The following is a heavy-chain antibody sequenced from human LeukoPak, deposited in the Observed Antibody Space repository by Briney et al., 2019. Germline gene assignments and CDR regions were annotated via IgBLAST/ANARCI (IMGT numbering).Heavy chain of an antibody. CDR1: GFTFSSYA. J-gene: IGHJ6*02. D-gene: IGHD3-10*01. CDR2: ISYDGSNK. V-gene: IGHV3-30-3*01. Sequence: GGSLRLSCAASGFTFSSYAMHWVRQAPGKGLEWVAVISYDGSNKYYADSVKGRFTISRDNSKNTLYLQMNSLRAEDTAVYYCARDRILWFGELSGVDVWGQGTTVTVSS. CDR3: ARDRILWFGELSGVDV.